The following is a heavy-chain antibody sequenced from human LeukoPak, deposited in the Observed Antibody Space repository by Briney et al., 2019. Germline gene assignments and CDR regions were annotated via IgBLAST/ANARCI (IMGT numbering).Heavy chain of an antibody. CDR2: ISGSGGST. CDR3: ARDDCSTTICLAY. Sequence: GGSLRLSCAASGFTFSSYAMSWVRQAPGKGLEWVSAISGSGGSTYYADSVKGRFTISRDISKNTLYLQMNSLRAEDTAVYYCARDDCSTTICLAYWGQGTLVTVSS. J-gene: IGHJ4*02. CDR1: GFTFSSYA. V-gene: IGHV3-23*01. D-gene: IGHD2-2*01.